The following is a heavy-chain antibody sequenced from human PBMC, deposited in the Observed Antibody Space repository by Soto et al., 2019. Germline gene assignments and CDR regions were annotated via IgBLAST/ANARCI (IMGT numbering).Heavy chain of an antibody. CDR3: ATRVQDPGKYYYGMDV. CDR2: IDPSGSYT. J-gene: IGHJ6*02. D-gene: IGHD6-13*01. V-gene: IGHV5-10-1*01. CDR1: GYSFTSYW. Sequence: GESLKISCKGSGYSFTSYWISWVRQMPGKGLEWMGRIDPSGSYTNYSPSFQGHVTISADKSISTAYLQWSSLKASDTAMYYCATRVQDPGKYYYGMDVWGQGTTVTVSS.